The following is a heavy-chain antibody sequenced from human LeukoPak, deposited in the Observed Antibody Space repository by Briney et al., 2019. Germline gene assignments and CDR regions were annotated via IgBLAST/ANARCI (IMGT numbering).Heavy chain of an antibody. CDR1: GFTFDDYA. V-gene: IGHV3-43*02. CDR3: AKGGSSGLDY. Sequence: GGSLRLSCAASGFTFDDYAMHWVRHAPGKGLEWVSLISGDGGSTYYADSVKGRFAISRDNSKNSLYLQMNSLRTEDTALYYCAKGGSSGLDYWGQGTLVTVSS. D-gene: IGHD3-16*01. CDR2: ISGDGGST. J-gene: IGHJ4*02.